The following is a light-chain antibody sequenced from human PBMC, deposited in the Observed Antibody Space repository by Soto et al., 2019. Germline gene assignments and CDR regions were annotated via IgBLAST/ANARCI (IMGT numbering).Light chain of an antibody. J-gene: IGLJ2*01. Sequence: QSALTQPASVSGSPGQSITISCTGSSSDVGVYNYVSWYQQRPGKAPKLIIYDVSNRPSGVSNRFSGSKSGNTASLTISGLQAEDEADYYCSSYTSSSTVVFGGGTKLTVL. CDR2: DVS. CDR3: SSYTSSSTVV. V-gene: IGLV2-14*01. CDR1: SSDVGVYNY.